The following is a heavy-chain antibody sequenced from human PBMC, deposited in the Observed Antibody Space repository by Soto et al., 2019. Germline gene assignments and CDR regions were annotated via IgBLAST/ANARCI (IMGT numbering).Heavy chain of an antibody. CDR3: AIPETYDYVWGSYRY. D-gene: IGHD3-16*02. J-gene: IGHJ4*02. Sequence: PSETLSLTCAVYGGSFSGYYWSWIRQPPGKGLEWIGEINHSGSTNYNPSLKSRVTISVDTSKNQFSLKLSSVTAADTAVYYCAIPETYDYVWGSYRYWGQGTLVTVSS. CDR1: GGSFSGYY. V-gene: IGHV4-34*01. CDR2: INHSGST.